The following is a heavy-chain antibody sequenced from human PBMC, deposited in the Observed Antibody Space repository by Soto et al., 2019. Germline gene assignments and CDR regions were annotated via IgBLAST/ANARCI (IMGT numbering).Heavy chain of an antibody. CDR1: GFTFSSHW. CDR2: IRQDGKDE. CDR3: VNEHCSSGPCRGFFQH. J-gene: IGHJ1*01. D-gene: IGHD2-15*01. Sequence: EVQLVESGGDLVQPGGSLRLSCIGSGFTFSSHWMTWVRQAPGKGLEWVAGIRQDGKDEYFVDSVRGRFSNSRYNAKNALYLQMDSLRVEDTARYFCVNEHCSSGPCRGFFQHWGQGTLVTVSS. V-gene: IGHV3-7*05.